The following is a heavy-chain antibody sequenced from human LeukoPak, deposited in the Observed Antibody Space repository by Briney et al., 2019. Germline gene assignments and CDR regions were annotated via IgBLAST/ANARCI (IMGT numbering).Heavy chain of an antibody. CDR3: ARGAGVGSYVPFDL. J-gene: IGHJ4*02. CDR1: GFTFSRYS. D-gene: IGHD3-16*01. Sequence: RESLRLSCAASGFTFSRYSFHWVRQAPGKGLEWVAKIGTIGSNVDYADSVKGRFTISRDNARNSLFLQMNNLRDGDTAVYYCARGAGVGSYVPFDLWGPGTLVAVSS. V-gene: IGHV3-48*02. CDR2: IGTIGSNV.